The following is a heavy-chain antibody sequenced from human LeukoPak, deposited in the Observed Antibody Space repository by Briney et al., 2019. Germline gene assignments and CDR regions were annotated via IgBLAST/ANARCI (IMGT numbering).Heavy chain of an antibody. Sequence: GGSLRLSCAASGFTFSSYAMHGVRQAPGEGLEWVAVISYDGSNKYYADSVKGRFTISRDNSKNTLSLQMNSLRAEDTVVYYCARDREDYYDSSGYYYYYGMDAWGQGTTVTVSS. D-gene: IGHD3-22*01. J-gene: IGHJ6*02. CDR1: GFTFSSYA. CDR3: ARDREDYYDSSGYYYYYGMDA. CDR2: ISYDGSNK. V-gene: IGHV3-30-3*01.